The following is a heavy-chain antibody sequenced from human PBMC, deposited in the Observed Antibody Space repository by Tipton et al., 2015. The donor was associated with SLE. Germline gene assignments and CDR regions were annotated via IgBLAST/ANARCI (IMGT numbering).Heavy chain of an antibody. CDR2: IYTSGST. V-gene: IGHV4-61*09. CDR1: GGSISSGSYY. Sequence: TLSLTCTVSGGSISSGSYYWSWIRQPAGKGLEWIGHIYTSGSTNYNPSLKSRVTISVDTSKNQFSLKLSSVTAADTAVYYCARESSGGKGAFDIWGQGTMVTVSS. D-gene: IGHD3-22*01. J-gene: IGHJ3*02. CDR3: ARESSGGKGAFDI.